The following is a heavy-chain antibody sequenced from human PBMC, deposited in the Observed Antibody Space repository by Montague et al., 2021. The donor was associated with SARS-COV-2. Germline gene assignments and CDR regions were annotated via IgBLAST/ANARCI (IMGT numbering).Heavy chain of an antibody. CDR1: GDSISTDSW. J-gene: IGHJ6*02. Sequence: SETLSLTCVVSGDSISTDSWWTWVRLPPGKGLEWVGEIYHTGSTKYKPSLKSRVSMSVDKSWNQFSLRLTSVTAADTAVYYCARFAYRLLFIASYYGMDVWGQGTTVTVSS. V-gene: IGHV4-4*02. CDR2: IYHTGST. CDR3: ARFAYRLLFIASYYGMDV. D-gene: IGHD2-2*01.